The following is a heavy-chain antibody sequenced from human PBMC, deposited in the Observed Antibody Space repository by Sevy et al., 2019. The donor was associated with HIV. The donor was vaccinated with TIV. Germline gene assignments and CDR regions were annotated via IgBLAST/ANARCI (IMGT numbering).Heavy chain of an antibody. V-gene: IGHV1-46*01. CDR3: ARAGNIAARRSWFDP. D-gene: IGHD6-6*01. CDR1: GYSFTSYY. CDR2: INPSGGST. Sequence: ASVKVSCKASGYSFTSYYMHWVRQAPGHGLEWMGIINPSGGSTSYAQKFQGRVTMTRDTSTSTVYMELSSLTSEDTAVYYCARAGNIAARRSWFDPWGQGTLVIVSS. J-gene: IGHJ5*02.